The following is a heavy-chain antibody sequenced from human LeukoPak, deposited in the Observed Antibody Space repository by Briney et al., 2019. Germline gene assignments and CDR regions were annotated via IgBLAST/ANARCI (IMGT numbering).Heavy chain of an antibody. CDR2: IKQDGSEN. D-gene: IGHD3-22*01. CDR1: GSTFSRYW. Sequence: PGESLRLSCVGSGSTFSRYWMSWVRQAPGKGLEWVANIKQDGSENNYVDSVKGRFTISRDNAKKSLYLQMNSLRAEDTAVYYCARGLFNSYDMYFNLWGQGTLVTVSS. V-gene: IGHV3-7*01. CDR3: ARGLFNSYDMYFNL. J-gene: IGHJ4*02.